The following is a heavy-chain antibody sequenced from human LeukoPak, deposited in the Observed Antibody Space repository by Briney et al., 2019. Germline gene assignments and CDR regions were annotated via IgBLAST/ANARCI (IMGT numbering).Heavy chain of an antibody. V-gene: IGHV3-66*02. CDR1: GFTVSSNY. Sequence: GGSLRLSCAASGFTVSSNYMSWVRQAPGKGLGWVSVIYSGGSTYYADSVKGRFTISRDNSKNTLYLQMNSLRAEDTAVYYCARASPFFNYAFDIWGQGTMVTVSS. CDR2: IYSGGST. D-gene: IGHD1-7*01. J-gene: IGHJ3*02. CDR3: ARASPFFNYAFDI.